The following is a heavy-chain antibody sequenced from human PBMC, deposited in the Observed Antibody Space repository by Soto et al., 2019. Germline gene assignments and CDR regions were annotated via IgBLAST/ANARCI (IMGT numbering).Heavy chain of an antibody. CDR2: IYYSGST. CDR3: TLDTVTTLGY. CDR1: GGSISSSSYY. V-gene: IGHV4-39*01. D-gene: IGHD4-17*01. J-gene: IGHJ4*02. Sequence: QLQLQESGPGLVKPSETLSLTCTVSGGSISSSSYYWGWIRQPPGKGLEWIGRIYYSGSTYYNPSLKSRVTISVDTSKNQFSLKLSSGTAADTAVYYCTLDTVTTLGYWGQGTLVTVSS.